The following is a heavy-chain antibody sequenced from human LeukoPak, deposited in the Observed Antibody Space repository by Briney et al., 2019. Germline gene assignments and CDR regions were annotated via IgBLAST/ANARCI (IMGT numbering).Heavy chain of an antibody. Sequence: VASVKVSCKASGYTFVGYYLHWVRQAPGQGLEWMGWINPTTGGTNYAQKFQDRVTMTRDTSINTAYMELSGLTSDDTAVYYCARGGGTGYSGYDVYFDFWGQGTLVTVSS. J-gene: IGHJ4*02. V-gene: IGHV1-2*02. CDR1: GYTFVGYY. CDR3: ARGGGTGYSGYDVYFDF. D-gene: IGHD5-12*01. CDR2: INPTTGGT.